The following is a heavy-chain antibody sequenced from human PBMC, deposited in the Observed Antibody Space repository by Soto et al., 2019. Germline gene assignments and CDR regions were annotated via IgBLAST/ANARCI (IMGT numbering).Heavy chain of an antibody. CDR1: GFTFNSYA. D-gene: IGHD6-19*01. CDR2: ISSYGADR. Sequence: VSLRLSCSASGFTFNSYAMHWVRQAPGKVLEFVSAISSYGADRYYADSVKGRFAISRDNSKNTLYLQMSSLRAEDTALYYCVKEGYMRSDWYGQFDYWGQGALVTVSS. CDR3: VKEGYMRSDWYGQFDY. V-gene: IGHV3-64D*06. J-gene: IGHJ4*02.